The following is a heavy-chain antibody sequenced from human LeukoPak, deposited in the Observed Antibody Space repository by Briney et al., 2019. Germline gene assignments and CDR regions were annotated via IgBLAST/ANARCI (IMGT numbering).Heavy chain of an antibody. CDR3: ARENDYGGNSGDY. V-gene: IGHV3-21*01. J-gene: IGHJ4*02. CDR2: ISSSSSHI. Sequence: GGSLRLSCAASGFTFSSYAMSWVRQAPGKGLEWVSSISSSSSHIYYADSVKGRFTISRDNAKNSLYLQMNSLRAEDTAVYYCARENDYGGNSGDYWGQGTLVTVSS. CDR1: GFTFSSYA. D-gene: IGHD4-23*01.